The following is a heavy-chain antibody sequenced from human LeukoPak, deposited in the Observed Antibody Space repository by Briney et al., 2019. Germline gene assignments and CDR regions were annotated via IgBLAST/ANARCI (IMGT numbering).Heavy chain of an antibody. CDR3: AKDWARASGSPPDDAFDI. Sequence: GGSLRLSCAASGFTYSSYAMSWVRQAPGEGLEWVSAISGSGGSTYYADSVKGRFTISRDNSKNTLYLQRNSLRAEDTAVYYCAKDWARASGSPPDDAFDIWGQGTMVTVSS. CDR1: GFTYSSYA. D-gene: IGHD1-26*01. V-gene: IGHV3-23*01. CDR2: ISGSGGST. J-gene: IGHJ3*02.